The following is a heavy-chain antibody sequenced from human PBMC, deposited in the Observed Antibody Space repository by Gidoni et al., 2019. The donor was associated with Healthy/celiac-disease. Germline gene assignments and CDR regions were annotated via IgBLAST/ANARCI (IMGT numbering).Heavy chain of an antibody. CDR1: GYTFTGHY. V-gene: IGHV1-2*04. Sequence: VQLVQTGAEVKKPGASVKGSCKASGYTFTGHYMHWVRQAPGPGLEWMGWINPNSGGTNYAQKFQGWVTMTRDTSISTAYMELSRLRSDDTAVYYCAREGYCSSTSCYGWFDPWGQGTLVTVSS. D-gene: IGHD2-2*01. CDR2: INPNSGGT. CDR3: AREGYCSSTSCYGWFDP. J-gene: IGHJ5*02.